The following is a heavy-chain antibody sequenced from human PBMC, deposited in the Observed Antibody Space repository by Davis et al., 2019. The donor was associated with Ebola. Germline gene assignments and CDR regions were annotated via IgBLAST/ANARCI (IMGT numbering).Heavy chain of an antibody. V-gene: IGHV3-15*07. Sequence: GGSLRLSCAASGFTFSNAWMNWVRQAPGKGLEWVGRIKSKTDGGTTDYAAPVKGRFTISRDDSKNTLYLQMNSLKTEDTAVYYCTGTIVGATRVDYWGQGTLVTVSS. D-gene: IGHD1-26*01. CDR1: GFTFSNAW. CDR3: TGTIVGATRVDY. J-gene: IGHJ4*02. CDR2: IKSKTDGGTT.